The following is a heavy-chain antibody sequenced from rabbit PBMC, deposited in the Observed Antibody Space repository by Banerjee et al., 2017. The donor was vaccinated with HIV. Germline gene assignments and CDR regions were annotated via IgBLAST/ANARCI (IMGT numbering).Heavy chain of an antibody. J-gene: IGHJ4*01. CDR1: GFSFSTTYY. D-gene: IGHD4-1*01. V-gene: IGHV1S45*01. Sequence: QEQLVESGGGLVQPEGSRTLTCTASGFSFSTTYYMCWVRQAPGKGPEWIACIYTGSSGSTYYASWAKGRFTISKTSWTTVTLQMTSLTAADTATHFCARDLAGVIGWNFNLWGPGTLVTVS. CDR3: ARDLAGVIGWNFNL. CDR2: IYTGSSGST.